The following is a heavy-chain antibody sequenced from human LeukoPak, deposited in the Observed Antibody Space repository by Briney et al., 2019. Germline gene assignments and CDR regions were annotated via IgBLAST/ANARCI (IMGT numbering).Heavy chain of an antibody. CDR1: GFTFSSYW. J-gene: IGHJ6*02. V-gene: IGHV3-7*01. Sequence: LPGGSLRLSCAASGFTFSSYWMSWVRQAPGKGLEWVANIKQDGSEKYYVDSVKGRFTIFRDNAKNSLYLQMNSLRAEDTAVYYCARELLVPAAIGGMDVWGQGTTVTVSS. CDR2: IKQDGSEK. D-gene: IGHD2-2*02. CDR3: ARELLVPAAIGGMDV.